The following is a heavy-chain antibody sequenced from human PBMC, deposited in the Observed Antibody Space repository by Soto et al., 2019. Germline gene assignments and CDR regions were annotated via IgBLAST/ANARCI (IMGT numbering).Heavy chain of an antibody. CDR2: INAAIGNT. Sequence: QVQLVQSGAEVKKPGASVKVSCKASGYTFTNYAMHWVRQAPGQRLEWMGWINAAIGNTKYSQKFQGSVTITRDTSWNTAYMELSSLRSEDTAVYYCARRNVYGSGSYSFDYWGQGTLVTVSS. D-gene: IGHD3-10*01. V-gene: IGHV1-3*01. CDR1: GYTFTNYA. J-gene: IGHJ4*02. CDR3: ARRNVYGSGSYSFDY.